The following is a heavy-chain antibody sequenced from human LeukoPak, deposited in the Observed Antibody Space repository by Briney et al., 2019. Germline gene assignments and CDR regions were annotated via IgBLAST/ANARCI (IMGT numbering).Heavy chain of an antibody. V-gene: IGHV1-69*13. CDR3: ARIRSLGYSYGYPPFSPFDY. CDR2: IIPIFGTA. CDR1: GGTFSSYA. D-gene: IGHD5-18*01. J-gene: IGHJ4*02. Sequence: ASVKVSCKASGGTFSSYAISWVRQAPGQGLEWMGGIIPIFGTANYAQKFQGRVTITADESTSTAYMELSSLRSEDTAVYYCARIRSLGYSYGYPPFSPFDYWGQGTLVTVSS.